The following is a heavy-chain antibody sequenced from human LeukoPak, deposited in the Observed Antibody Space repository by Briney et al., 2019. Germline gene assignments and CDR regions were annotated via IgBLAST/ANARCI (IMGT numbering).Heavy chain of an antibody. CDR2: IYYSGST. CDR3: ARHQSSGMDV. CDR1: GGSISSYY. Sequence: SETLSLTCTVSGGSISSYYWGWTRQPPGKGLEWIGSIYYSGSTYYRPSLKSRVTISVDTSKNQFSLKLSSVTAADTAVYYCARHQSSGMDVWGQGTTVTVSS. J-gene: IGHJ6*02. V-gene: IGHV4-39*01. D-gene: IGHD2-2*01.